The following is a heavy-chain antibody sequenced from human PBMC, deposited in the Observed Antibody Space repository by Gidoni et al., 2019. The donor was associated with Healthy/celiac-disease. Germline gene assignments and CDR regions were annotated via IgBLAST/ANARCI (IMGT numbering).Heavy chain of an antibody. CDR2: ISGSGGST. CDR3: AKDHHSGWSQIED. CDR1: GFPFSSYA. J-gene: IGHJ4*02. V-gene: IGHV3-23*01. D-gene: IGHD6-19*01. Sequence: EVQLLESGGGLVQPGGSLRLSCAASGFPFSSYALSWVRQAPGKGLEGVSAISGSGGSTYYADSVKGRFTISRDNSKNTLYLQMNSLRAEDTAVYYCAKDHHSGWSQIEDWGQGTLVTVSS.